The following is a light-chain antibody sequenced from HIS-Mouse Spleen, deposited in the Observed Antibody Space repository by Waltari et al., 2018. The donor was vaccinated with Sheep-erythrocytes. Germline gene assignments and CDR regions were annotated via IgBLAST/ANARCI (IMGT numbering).Light chain of an antibody. CDR3: SSYTSSSTQV. CDR2: EVS. CDR1: SSDVGGYNY. Sequence: QSALTQPAYVSGSPGQSITISCTGTSSDVGGYNYFSWYQHHPGKAPQLMIYEVSNRPSGVSNRFSGSKSGNTASLTISGLQAEDEADYYCSSYTSSSTQVFGGGTKLTVL. J-gene: IGLJ2*01. V-gene: IGLV2-14*01.